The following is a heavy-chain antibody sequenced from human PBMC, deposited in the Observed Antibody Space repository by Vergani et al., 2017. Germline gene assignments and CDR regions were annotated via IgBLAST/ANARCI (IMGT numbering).Heavy chain of an antibody. J-gene: IGHJ4*02. D-gene: IGHD6-19*01. V-gene: IGHV3-33*01. CDR2: IWYDGSNK. CDR1: GFTFSSYG. Sequence: QVQLVESGGGVVQPGRSLRLSCAASGFTFSSYGMHWVRQAPGKGLEWVAVIWYDGSNKYYVDSVKGRFTISRDNSKNTLYLQMNSLRAEDTAVYYCARDGIAVPYSPYYFDYWGQGTLVTVSS. CDR3: ARDGIAVPYSPYYFDY.